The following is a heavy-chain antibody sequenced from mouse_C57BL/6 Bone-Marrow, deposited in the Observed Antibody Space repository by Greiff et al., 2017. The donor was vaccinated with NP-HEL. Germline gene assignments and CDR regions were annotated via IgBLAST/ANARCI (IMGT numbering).Heavy chain of an antibody. Sequence: DVKLVESGGGLVQPGGSLKLSCAASGFTFSDYYLSWVRQTPEKRLEWVAYISNGGGSTYYPDTVKGRFTISRDNAKNTLYLQMSRLKSEDTAMYYCARLDSNYVYWYFDVWGTGTTVTVSS. CDR2: ISNGGGST. D-gene: IGHD2-5*01. V-gene: IGHV5-12*01. J-gene: IGHJ1*03. CDR1: GFTFSDYY. CDR3: ARLDSNYVYWYFDV.